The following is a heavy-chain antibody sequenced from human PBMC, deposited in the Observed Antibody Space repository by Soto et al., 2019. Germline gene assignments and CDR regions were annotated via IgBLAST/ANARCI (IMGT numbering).Heavy chain of an antibody. D-gene: IGHD2-2*01. CDR2: INYSGST. V-gene: IGHV4-34*01. CDR3: ARDSTRRDACDI. J-gene: IGHJ3*02. Sequence: SESLSLACAVYNGSCSVHYWPWFRQPPGKGLEWIGEINYSGSTNYNPSLKSRVTISVDTSKNQFSLKLSSVTAADTAVYYCARDSTRRDACDIWGQGTMVTVSS. CDR1: NGSCSVHY.